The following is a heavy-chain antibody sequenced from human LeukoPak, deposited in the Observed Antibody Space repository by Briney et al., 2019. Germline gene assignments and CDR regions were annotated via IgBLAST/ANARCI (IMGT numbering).Heavy chain of an antibody. CDR3: ARDLWEMATIPIGAFDI. CDR2: IYYSGST. CDR1: GGSISSSSYY. D-gene: IGHD5-24*01. V-gene: IGHV4-39*07. J-gene: IGHJ3*02. Sequence: PSETLSLTCTVSGGSISSSSYYWGWIRQPPGKGLEWIGSIYYSGSTYYNPSLKSRVTISVDTSKNQFSLKLSSVTAADTAVYYCARDLWEMATIPIGAFDIWGQGTMVTVSS.